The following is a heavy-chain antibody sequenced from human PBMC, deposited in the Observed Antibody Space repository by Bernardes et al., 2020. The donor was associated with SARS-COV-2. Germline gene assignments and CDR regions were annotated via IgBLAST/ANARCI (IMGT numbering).Heavy chain of an antibody. CDR1: GDSISSGGYS. D-gene: IGHD4-4*01. CDR3: ARVSTTATRGIDY. Sequence: SETLSLTCAVSGDSISSGGYSWNWIRQPPGKGLEWIGYIYHSGSAYYSPSLKSRVIMSVDRSKNQFSLKLTSVTAADTAVYYCARVSTTATRGIDYWGQGNLVTVSS. V-gene: IGHV4-30-2*01. CDR2: IYHSGSA. J-gene: IGHJ4*02.